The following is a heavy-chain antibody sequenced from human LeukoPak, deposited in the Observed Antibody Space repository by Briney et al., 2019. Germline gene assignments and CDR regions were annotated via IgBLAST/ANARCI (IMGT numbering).Heavy chain of an antibody. J-gene: IGHJ4*02. CDR2: FDPEDGET. V-gene: IGHV1-24*01. D-gene: IGHD2-2*01. CDR1: GYTLTELS. CDR3: ATARPSQQLPKGVGYYFDY. Sequence: ASVKVSCKVSGYTLTELSMHWVRQAPGKGLEWMGGFDPEDGETIYAQKFQGRVTMTEDTSTDTAYMELSSLRSEDTAVYYCATARPSQQLPKGVGYYFDYWGQGTLVTVSS.